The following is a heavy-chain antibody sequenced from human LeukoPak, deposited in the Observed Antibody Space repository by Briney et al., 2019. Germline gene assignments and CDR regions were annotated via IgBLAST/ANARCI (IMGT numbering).Heavy chain of an antibody. V-gene: IGHV4-34*01. D-gene: IGHD3-10*01. CDR3: ARGAASGSSFAWFDP. CDR1: GGSLSHYY. Sequence: KPSETLSLSCAVSGGSLSHYYWSWIRQPPGKGLEWIGEINHSGSTNYNPSLKSRVTISVDMSKNQFSLELTSVTAADTAVYYCARGAASGSSFAWFDPWGQGTLVTVSS. CDR2: INHSGST. J-gene: IGHJ5*02.